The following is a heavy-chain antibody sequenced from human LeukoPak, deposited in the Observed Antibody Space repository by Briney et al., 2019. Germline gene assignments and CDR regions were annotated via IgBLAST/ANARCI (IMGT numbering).Heavy chain of an antibody. D-gene: IGHD4-23*01. CDR2: FYTSGST. V-gene: IGHV4-4*07. CDR1: GVSISSYY. Sequence: KTSETLSLTCTVSGVSISSYYWSWIRQPAGKGLEWIGRFYTSGSTNYNPSLKSRVTMSVDTSKNQFSLKLKSVTAADTAVYYCARDRTVVGTYYYYGMDVWGQGTTDTVSS. J-gene: IGHJ6*02. CDR3: ARDRTVVGTYYYYGMDV.